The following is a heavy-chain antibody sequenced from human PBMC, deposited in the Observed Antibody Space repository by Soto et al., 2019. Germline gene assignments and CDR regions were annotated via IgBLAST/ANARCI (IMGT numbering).Heavy chain of an antibody. J-gene: IGHJ5*02. CDR3: ARDLGNWFDP. V-gene: IGHV1-2*04. Sequence: QVQLVQSGAEVKKPGASVKVSCKASGYTFTGYYMHWVRQAPGQGLEWMGWINPNSGGTNYAQKFQXXVXMSXDTSISTAYMELSRLRSDDTAVYYCARDLGNWFDPWGQGTLVTVSS. CDR1: GYTFTGYY. CDR2: INPNSGGT. D-gene: IGHD3-16*01.